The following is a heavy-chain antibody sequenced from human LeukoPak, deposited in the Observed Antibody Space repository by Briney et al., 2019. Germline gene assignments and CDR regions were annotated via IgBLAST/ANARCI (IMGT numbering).Heavy chain of an antibody. CDR1: GGSISSGGYY. CDR3: ARERRGGYCSSTSCYAQVDWFDP. CDR2: IYYSGST. D-gene: IGHD2-2*01. V-gene: IGHV4-31*03. Sequence: PSQTLSLTCTVSGGSISSGGYYWSWIRQHPGKGLEWIGYIYYSGSTYYNPSLESRVTISVDTSKNQFSLKLSSVTAADTAVYYCARERRGGYCSSTSCYAQVDWFDPWGQGTLVTVSS. J-gene: IGHJ5*02.